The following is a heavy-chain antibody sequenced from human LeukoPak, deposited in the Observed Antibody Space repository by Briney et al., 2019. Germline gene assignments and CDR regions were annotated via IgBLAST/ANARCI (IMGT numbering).Heavy chain of an antibody. Sequence: PGGSLRLSCAASGFTFSSYEMNWVRQAPGTRLEGVSYISSSGSTIYYADSVKARFTISRDNAKNPLYLQMNSLRAEDTAVYYCARDLGCSSTSCGPWGQGTLVTVSS. V-gene: IGHV3-48*03. CDR3: ARDLGCSSTSCGP. CDR1: GFTFSSYE. CDR2: ISSSGSTI. J-gene: IGHJ5*02. D-gene: IGHD2-2*01.